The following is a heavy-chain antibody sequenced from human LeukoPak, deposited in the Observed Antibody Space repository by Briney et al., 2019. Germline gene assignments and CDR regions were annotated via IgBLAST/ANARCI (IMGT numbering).Heavy chain of an antibody. CDR2: ISYDGSNE. CDR1: GFTFSSYA. D-gene: IGHD6-19*01. J-gene: IGHJ6*02. V-gene: IGHV3-30-3*01. CDR3: ARGTPSSSGWLYYGMDV. Sequence: GSLRLSCAASGFTFSSYAMHWVRQAPGKGLEWVAVISYDGSNEYYADSVKGRFTISRDNSKNTLYLQMNSLRAEDTAVYYCARGTPSSSGWLYYGMDVWGQGTTVTVSS.